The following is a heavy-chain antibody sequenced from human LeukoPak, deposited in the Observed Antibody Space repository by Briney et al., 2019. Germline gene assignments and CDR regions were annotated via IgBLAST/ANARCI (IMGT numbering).Heavy chain of an antibody. V-gene: IGHV1-8*01. D-gene: IGHD3-22*01. CDR3: ASYYYDSSGYYGYFDY. CDR1: GYTFTSYD. CDR2: MNPNSGNT. J-gene: IGHJ4*02. Sequence: GASVKVSCKASGYTFTSYDINWVRQATGQGLEWMGWMNPNSGNTGYAQKFQGRVTMTRNTSISTAYMELSSLRSEDTAVYYCASYYYDSSGYYGYFDYWGQGTLVTVSS.